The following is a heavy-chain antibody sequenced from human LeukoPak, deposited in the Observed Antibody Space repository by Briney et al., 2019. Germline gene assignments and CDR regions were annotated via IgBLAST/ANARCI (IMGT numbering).Heavy chain of an antibody. CDR3: ARGVRYFDWLFSMSGDH. CDR2: ISYDGSNK. J-gene: IGHJ4*02. V-gene: IGHV3-30*03. Sequence: GSLRLSCAASGFTFSSYGMHWVRQAPGKGLKWVAVISYDGSNKYYADSVKGRFTISRDNSKNTLYLQMNSLRAEDTAVYYCARGVRYFDWLFSMSGDHWGQGTLVTVSS. CDR1: GFTFSSYG. D-gene: IGHD3-9*01.